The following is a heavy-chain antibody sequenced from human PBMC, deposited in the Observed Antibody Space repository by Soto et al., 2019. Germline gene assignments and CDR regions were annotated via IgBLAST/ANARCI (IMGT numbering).Heavy chain of an antibody. CDR1: GFIFSSYG. J-gene: IGHJ3*02. D-gene: IGHD6-6*01. Sequence: PGGSLRLSCAASGFIFSSYGMHWVRQAPGRGLEWVTVISNDGNRKYYGESVKGRFSVSRDNDKDTLYLQMNGLRPEDTGVYYCAKDRRQLSALDMWGQGTTVTVSS. V-gene: IGHV3-30*18. CDR3: AKDRRQLSALDM. CDR2: ISNDGNRK.